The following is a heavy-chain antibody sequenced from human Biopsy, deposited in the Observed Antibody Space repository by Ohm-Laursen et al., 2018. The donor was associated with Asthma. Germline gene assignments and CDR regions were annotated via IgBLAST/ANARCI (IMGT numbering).Heavy chain of an antibody. CDR1: GFSLRTPGVG. D-gene: IGHD3-9*01. Sequence: TQTLPLTRSFSGFSLRTPGVGVGWIRQSPGKALEWLALIYWDDYNLFRPSLKRRLTIPKDLSKNQVVLPMTKMDPVDSGTYYCALSQDSGFDDHSPSWFDPWGQGTLVTVSS. CDR3: ALSQDSGFDDHSPSWFDP. CDR2: IYWDDYN. J-gene: IGHJ5*02. V-gene: IGHV2-5*02.